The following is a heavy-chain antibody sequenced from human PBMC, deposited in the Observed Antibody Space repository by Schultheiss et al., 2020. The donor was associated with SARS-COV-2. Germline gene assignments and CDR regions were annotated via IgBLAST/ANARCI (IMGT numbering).Heavy chain of an antibody. V-gene: IGHV3-74*01. J-gene: IGHJ4*02. D-gene: IGHD3-10*01. CDR2: INNDGSNA. Sequence: GGSLRLSCVASGLSSDYMHWVRQAPGKGLVWVSRINNDGSNAVYADSVKGRFIVSRDNAKNTLYLQMNSLSAEDTAVYYCARDLWPWGVADPYYFDYWGQGTLVTVSS. CDR3: ARDLWPWGVADPYYFDY. CDR1: GLSSDY.